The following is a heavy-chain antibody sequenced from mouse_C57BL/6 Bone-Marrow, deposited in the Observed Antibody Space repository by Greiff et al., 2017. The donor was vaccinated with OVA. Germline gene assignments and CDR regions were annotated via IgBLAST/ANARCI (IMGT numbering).Heavy chain of an antibody. V-gene: IGHV5-12*01. D-gene: IGHD1-1*01. J-gene: IGHJ2*01. CDR1: GFTFSDYY. Sequence: EVKLMESGGGLVQPGGSLKLSCAASGFTFSDYYMYWVRQTPEKRLEWVAYISNGGGSTYYPDTVKGRFTISRDNAKNTLYLQMLRLKSEDTAMYYCARPNYYGSRKGYPYFDYWGQGTTLTVSS. CDR2: ISNGGGST. CDR3: ARPNYYGSRKGYPYFDY.